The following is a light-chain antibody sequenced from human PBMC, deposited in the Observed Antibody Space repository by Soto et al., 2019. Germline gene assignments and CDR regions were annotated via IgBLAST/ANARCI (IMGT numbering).Light chain of an antibody. CDR2: RAS. CDR3: QQYKTYTYT. V-gene: IGKV1-5*03. CDR1: QSIDRW. Sequence: DIQMTQSPPTLSTSVGDRVTITCRASQSIDRWLAWYQQKPGKAPKLLIYRASSLESGVPSRFSGSGSGTGFTLTISSLQPDDFATYYCQQYKTYTYTFAQGTKLEIK. J-gene: IGKJ2*01.